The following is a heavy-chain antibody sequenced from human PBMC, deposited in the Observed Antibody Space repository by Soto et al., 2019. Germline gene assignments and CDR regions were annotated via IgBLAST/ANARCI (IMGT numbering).Heavy chain of an antibody. D-gene: IGHD2-15*01. Sequence: GGSLRLSCAASGFTFSGYWMSWVHQAPRRGLELVANIKQDGGEKYYVDSVKGRFTISRDNAKNSLYLQMNSLRAEDTAVYYCARDGFCRGGSCYSDPYYGMDVWGQGTTVTVSS. CDR2: IKQDGGEK. J-gene: IGHJ6*02. CDR1: GFTFSGYW. CDR3: ARDGFCRGGSCYSDPYYGMDV. V-gene: IGHV3-7*05.